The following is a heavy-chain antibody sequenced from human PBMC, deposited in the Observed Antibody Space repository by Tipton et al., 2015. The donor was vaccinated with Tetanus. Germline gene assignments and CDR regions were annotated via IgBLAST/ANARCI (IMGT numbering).Heavy chain of an antibody. CDR2: IYPDDSDT. CDR3: ARLGRQGGALRKLYYYYFLDV. CDR1: GYRFTDYW. D-gene: IGHD3-16*01. V-gene: IGHV5-51*01. J-gene: IGHJ6*03. Sequence: QLVQSGAEVKKAGESLKISCKGSGYRFTDYWIGWVRQMPGKGLEWMGIIYPDDSDTKYSPSFQGQVTISADKSINTAYLQWSSLKASDTAMYFCARLGRQGGALRKLYYYYFLDVWGKGTTVTVSS.